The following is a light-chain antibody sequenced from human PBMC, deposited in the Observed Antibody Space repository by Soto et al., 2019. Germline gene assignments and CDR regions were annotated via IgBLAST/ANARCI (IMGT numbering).Light chain of an antibody. CDR3: QQYGSSPWT. CDR1: QSVSSSY. V-gene: IGKV3-20*01. Sequence: EIVLTQSPGTLSLSPGERATLSCRASQSVSSSYLAWYQQKPGQAPRLLIYGASSRATGIPDRFSGSGSGTDFTLTISRLEPEDLAVYYCQQYGSSPWTFVQGTKVDIK. CDR2: GAS. J-gene: IGKJ1*01.